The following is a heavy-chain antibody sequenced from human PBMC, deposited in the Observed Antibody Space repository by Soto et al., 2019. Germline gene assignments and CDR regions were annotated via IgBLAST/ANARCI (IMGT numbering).Heavy chain of an antibody. CDR1: GFTFRSYS. V-gene: IGHV3-21*01. Sequence: GGALRPSCAAPGFTFRSYSMNWVRPAPGEGGEWVSSISSSSSYIYYADSVKGRFTISRDNAKNSLYQQMNSLRAEDTAVYYCARGGYANCSGGSCHYYYYYYMDVWGKGTTVTVSS. CDR3: ARGGYANCSGGSCHYYYYYYMDV. CDR2: ISSSSSYI. J-gene: IGHJ6*03. D-gene: IGHD2-15*01.